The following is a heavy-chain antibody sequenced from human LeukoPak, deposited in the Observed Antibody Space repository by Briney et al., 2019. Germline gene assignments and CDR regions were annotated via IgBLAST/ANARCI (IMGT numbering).Heavy chain of an antibody. D-gene: IGHD2-15*01. CDR2: IYYSGST. CDR3: ARHPYCSGGSCYRNTYFDY. J-gene: IGHJ4*02. Sequence: PSETLSLTCTVSGGSISMYYWSWIRQPPGKGLEWIGYIYYSGSTNYNPSLKSRVTISVDTSKNQFSLKLSSVTAADTAVYYCARHPYCSGGSCYRNTYFDYWGQGTLVTVSS. CDR1: GGSISMYY. V-gene: IGHV4-59*08.